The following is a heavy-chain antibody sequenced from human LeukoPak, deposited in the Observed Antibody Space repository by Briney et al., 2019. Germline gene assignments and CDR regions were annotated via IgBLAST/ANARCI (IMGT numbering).Heavy chain of an antibody. CDR3: ARHIYGSGSYSLDY. Sequence: PSETLSLTCTVSGGSISSYYWSWIRQPPGKGLEWIGYIYYSGSTNYNPSLKSRVTISVDTSKNQFSLKLSSVTAAGTAVYYCARHIYGSGSYSLDYWGQGTLVTVSS. CDR1: GGSISSYY. V-gene: IGHV4-59*08. J-gene: IGHJ4*02. CDR2: IYYSGST. D-gene: IGHD3-10*01.